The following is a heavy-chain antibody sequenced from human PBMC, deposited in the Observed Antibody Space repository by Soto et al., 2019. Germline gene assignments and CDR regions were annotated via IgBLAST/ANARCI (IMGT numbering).Heavy chain of an antibody. J-gene: IGHJ3*02. V-gene: IGHV3-9*01. CDR2: ISWNSGSI. CDR3: AKSIGCSSTSCYASDDAFDI. D-gene: IGHD2-2*01. CDR1: GFTFDDYA. Sequence: VQLVESGGGLVQPGRSLRLSCAASGFTFDDYAMHWVRQAPGKGLEWVSGISWNSGSIGYADSVKGRFTISRDNAKNSLYLQMNSLRAEDTALYYCAKSIGCSSTSCYASDDAFDIWGQGTMVTVSS.